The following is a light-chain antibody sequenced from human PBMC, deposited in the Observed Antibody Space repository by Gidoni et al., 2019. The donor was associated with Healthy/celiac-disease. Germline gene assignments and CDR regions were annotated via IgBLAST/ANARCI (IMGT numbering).Light chain of an antibody. Sequence: EIGLTLSPGTLSLSPGERASLSCRASQSVSSSYLAWYQQNPGQAPRLLIYGASSRATGIPDRFSGSGSGTDLTLTISRLEPEDVAVYDCQQYGSSPPWTFGQGTKVEIK. J-gene: IGKJ1*01. CDR2: GAS. V-gene: IGKV3-20*01. CDR1: QSVSSSY. CDR3: QQYGSSPPWT.